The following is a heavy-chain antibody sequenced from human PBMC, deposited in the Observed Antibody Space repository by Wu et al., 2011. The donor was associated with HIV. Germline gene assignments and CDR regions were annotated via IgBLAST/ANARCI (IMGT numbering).Heavy chain of an antibody. CDR3: ARADPRVVGATEDAFDI. CDR2: IIPIFGIV. V-gene: IGHV1-69*05. CDR1: GGTFSSYA. Sequence: QVQLVQSGAEVKRPGSSVKVSCKASGGTFSSYAISWVRQAPGKGLEWMGQIIPIFGIVNQAQKFQGRVTITTDEYTSTAYMDLRRLRSDDTAVYFCARADPRVVGATEDAFDIWGQGTMVTVSS. D-gene: IGHD1-26*01. J-gene: IGHJ3*02.